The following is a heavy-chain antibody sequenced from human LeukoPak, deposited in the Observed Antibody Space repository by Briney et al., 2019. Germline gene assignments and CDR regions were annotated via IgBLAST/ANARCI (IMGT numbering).Heavy chain of an antibody. CDR3: ARDSLRTALYYMDV. CDR1: GFTFSSYA. V-gene: IGHV3-64*01. J-gene: IGHJ6*03. Sequence: PGGSLRLSCAASGFTFSSYAMHWVRQAPGKGLEYVSAISSNGGSTSYANSVKGRFTISRDNSKNTLYLQMGSLRAEDTAVYYCARDSLRTALYYMDVWGKGTTVTVSS. CDR2: ISSNGGST.